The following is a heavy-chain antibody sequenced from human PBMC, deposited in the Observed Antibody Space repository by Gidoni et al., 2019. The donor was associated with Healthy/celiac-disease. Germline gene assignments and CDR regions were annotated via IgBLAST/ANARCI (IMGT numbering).Heavy chain of an antibody. CDR1: GGSISSSNW. J-gene: IGHJ3*02. V-gene: IGHV4-4*02. CDR2: IYHSGST. Sequence: QVQLQESGPGLVKPSGTLSLTCAVSGGSISSSNWWSWVRQPPGKGLEWIGEIYHSGSTNYNPSLKSRVTISVDKSKNQFSLKLSSVTAADTAVYYCARIRSVPAAISRSDAFDIWGQGTMVTVSS. CDR3: ARIRSVPAAISRSDAFDI. D-gene: IGHD2-2*01.